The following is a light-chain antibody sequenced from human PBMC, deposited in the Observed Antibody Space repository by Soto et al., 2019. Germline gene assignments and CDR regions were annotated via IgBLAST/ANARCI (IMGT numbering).Light chain of an antibody. J-gene: IGKJ2*01. CDR3: QQYNSYSA. Sequence: DIQMTQSPSTLSASVGDRVTITCRASQSISSWLAWYQQKPGKAPKVLIYKASSLESGVPSRFSGSGSGTEFMLTISSLQPDDFANYYCQQYNSYSAFGQGTKLEIK. CDR2: KAS. V-gene: IGKV1-5*03. CDR1: QSISSW.